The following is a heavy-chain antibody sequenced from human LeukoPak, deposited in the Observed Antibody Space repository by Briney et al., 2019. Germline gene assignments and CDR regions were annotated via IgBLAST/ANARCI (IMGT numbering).Heavy chain of an antibody. CDR2: IYDSGTT. CDR1: GGSISSYY. V-gene: IGHV4-59*01. Sequence: SETLSLTCTVSGGSISSYYWSWIRQPPGKGLEWIGYIYDSGTTKYNPSLKSRVTISVDTSKNQFSLNLRSVTAADTAVYYCARGGKWLQIDYWGQGTLVTVSS. CDR3: ARGGKWLQIDY. D-gene: IGHD5-24*01. J-gene: IGHJ4*02.